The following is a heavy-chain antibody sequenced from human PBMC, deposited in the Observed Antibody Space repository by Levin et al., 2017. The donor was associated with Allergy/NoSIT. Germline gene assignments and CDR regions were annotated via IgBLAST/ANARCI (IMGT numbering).Heavy chain of an antibody. J-gene: IGHJ4*02. D-gene: IGHD3-16*02. CDR2: ISAYNGNT. Sequence: PGGSLRLSCKASGYTFTSYGISWVRQAPGQGLEWMGWISAYNGNTNYAQKLQGRVTMTTDTSTSTAYMELRSLRSDDTAVYYCARDHYDYVWGSYRPNYYFDYWGQGTLVTVSS. CDR3: ARDHYDYVWGSYRPNYYFDY. CDR1: GYTFTSYG. V-gene: IGHV1-18*01.